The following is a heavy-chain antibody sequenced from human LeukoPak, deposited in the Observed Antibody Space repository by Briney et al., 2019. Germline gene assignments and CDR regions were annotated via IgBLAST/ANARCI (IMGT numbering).Heavy chain of an antibody. Sequence: GGSLRLSCTVSGFTVSTNSMSWVRQAPGKGLEWVSFIYSDNTHYADSVKGRFTISRDNSKNTLHLQMNSLRAEDTAVYYCAKDQTPYYWGQGTLVTVSS. CDR2: IYSDNT. CDR1: GFTVSTNS. J-gene: IGHJ4*02. CDR3: AKDQTPYY. V-gene: IGHV3-53*01.